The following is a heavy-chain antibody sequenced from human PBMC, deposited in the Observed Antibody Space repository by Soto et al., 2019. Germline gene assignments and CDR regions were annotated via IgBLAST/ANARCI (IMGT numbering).Heavy chain of an antibody. CDR3: AGETSYYDRSVYLPFGY. CDR1: GFIVTPYW. D-gene: IGHD3-22*01. V-gene: IGHV3-7*01. CDR2: IKADGSEK. J-gene: IGHJ4*02. Sequence: VSLRLSCAASGFIVTPYWLSCVRQAPGTGLEWVANIKADGSEKFYVDSVKGRFTISRDNAKNSLYLQMNNLRAEDTAVYYCAGETSYYDRSVYLPFGYWGQGTLVAVSS.